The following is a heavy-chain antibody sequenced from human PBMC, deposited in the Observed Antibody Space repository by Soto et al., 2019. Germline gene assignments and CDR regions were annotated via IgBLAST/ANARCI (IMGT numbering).Heavy chain of an antibody. J-gene: IGHJ6*02. CDR3: ANYGSGKWHYYGMDV. CDR2: IIPIFGTA. V-gene: IGHV1-69*13. Sequence: GAPVKVSCKASGGTFSIYAISCVLQSPLQGLEWMGGIIPIFGTANYAQKFQGRVTITADESTSTAYMELSSLRSEDTAVYYCANYGSGKWHYYGMDVWGQGTTVTVSS. D-gene: IGHD3-10*01. CDR1: GGTFSIYA.